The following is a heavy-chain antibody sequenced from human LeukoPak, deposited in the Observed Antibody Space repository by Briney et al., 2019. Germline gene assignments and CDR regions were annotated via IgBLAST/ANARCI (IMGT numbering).Heavy chain of an antibody. V-gene: IGHV1-18*01. D-gene: IGHD3-10*01. Sequence: ASVKVSCKASGYTFTSYGISWVRQAPGQGLEWMGWISAYNGNTNYAQKLQGRVTMTTDTSTSTAYTELRSLRSDDTAVYYCARTAITMVRGVTLPFDYWGQGTLVTVSS. CDR2: ISAYNGNT. J-gene: IGHJ4*02. CDR1: GYTFTSYG. CDR3: ARTAITMVRGVTLPFDY.